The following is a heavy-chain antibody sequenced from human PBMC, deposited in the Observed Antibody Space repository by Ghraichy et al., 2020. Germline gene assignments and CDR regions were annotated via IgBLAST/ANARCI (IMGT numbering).Heavy chain of an antibody. CDR3: ARGQFPAVAGRGPCYFDY. D-gene: IGHD6-19*01. CDR1: GGSFSTYY. J-gene: IGHJ4*02. CDR2: INHSGST. Sequence: SETLSLTCAVYGGSFSTYYWNWIRQPPGKGLEWIGEINHSGSTSYNPSLKSRVTISVDTSKNHFSLELSSVTAADTAVYYCARGQFPAVAGRGPCYFDYWGQGTLVTVSS. V-gene: IGHV4-34*01.